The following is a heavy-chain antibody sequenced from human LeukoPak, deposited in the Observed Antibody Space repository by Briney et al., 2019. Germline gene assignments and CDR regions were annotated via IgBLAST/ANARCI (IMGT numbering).Heavy chain of an antibody. CDR3: ARHINKGWFDP. CDR2: SYYSGSP. J-gene: IGHJ5*02. V-gene: IGHV4-59*01. CDR1: GGSINSYY. Sequence: SETLSLTCTVSGGSINSYYWSWIRQPPGKGLEWIGYSYYSGSPNHNPSLKRRVTISVDTSKNQFSLKLSSVTAADTAVYYCARHINKGWFDPWGQGTLVTVSS. D-gene: IGHD2-21*01.